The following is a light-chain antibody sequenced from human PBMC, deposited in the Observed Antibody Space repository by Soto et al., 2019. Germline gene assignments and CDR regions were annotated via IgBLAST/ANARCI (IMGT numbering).Light chain of an antibody. CDR3: QQLNSYPQT. Sequence: IQLTQSPSSLSASVGDRVTITCRASRGISSYLAWYQQKPGKAPKLLVYSASTLQSGVPSRFSGSGSGPDFTLTISSLQPEDSATYFCQQLNSYPQTFGQGTRLESK. CDR2: SAS. V-gene: IGKV1-9*01. J-gene: IGKJ5*01. CDR1: RGISSY.